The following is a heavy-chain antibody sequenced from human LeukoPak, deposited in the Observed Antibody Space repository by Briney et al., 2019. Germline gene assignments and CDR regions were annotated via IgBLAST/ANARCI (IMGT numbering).Heavy chain of an antibody. Sequence: PGGSLRLSCAASGFTFSTHAMIWVRQAPGKGAEGVSCISGSGTGTYYRDSVKSRFTISRENSTDTLYLQMNSLRAEDTAVYYCVKGRDYNDASAYYIGDYWGQGTLVTVSS. D-gene: IGHD3-22*01. J-gene: IGHJ4*02. V-gene: IGHV3-23*01. CDR2: ISGSGTGT. CDR1: GFTFSTHA. CDR3: VKGRDYNDASAYYIGDY.